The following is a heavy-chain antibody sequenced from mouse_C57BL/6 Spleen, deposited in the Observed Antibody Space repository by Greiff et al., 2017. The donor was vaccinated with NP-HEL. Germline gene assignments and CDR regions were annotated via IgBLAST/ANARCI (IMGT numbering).Heavy chain of an antibody. Sequence: EVMLVESGGGLVKPGGSLKLSCAASGFTFSSYTMSWVRQTPEKRLEWVATLSGGGGNTYYPDSVQGRFTISRDNAKNTLYLQMSSLRSEDTALYYCARRGYYGSSYGWYFDVWGTGTTVTVSS. D-gene: IGHD1-1*01. J-gene: IGHJ1*03. CDR2: LSGGGGNT. CDR1: GFTFSSYT. V-gene: IGHV5-9*01. CDR3: ARRGYYGSSYGWYFDV.